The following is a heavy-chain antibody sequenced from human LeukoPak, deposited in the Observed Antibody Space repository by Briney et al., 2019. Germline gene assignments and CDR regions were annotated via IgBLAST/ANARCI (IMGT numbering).Heavy chain of an antibody. CDR2: ISSSGSTI. CDR3: ARSVYDILTGYYPGWFDP. CDR1: GCTFSSYE. V-gene: IGHV3-48*03. Sequence: GGSLRLSCAASGCTFSSYEMNWVRQAPGKGLEWVSYISSSGSTIYYADSVKGRFTISRDNAKNSLYLQMNSLRAEDTAVYYCARSVYDILTGYYPGWFDPWGQGSLVTVSS. D-gene: IGHD3-9*01. J-gene: IGHJ5*02.